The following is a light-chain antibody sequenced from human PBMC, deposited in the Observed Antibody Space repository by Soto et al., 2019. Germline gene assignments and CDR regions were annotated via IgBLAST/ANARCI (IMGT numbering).Light chain of an antibody. CDR2: TND. CDR3: ATWDDSVYV. Sequence: QSVLTQPPSASGTPGQRVTISSSGSTANIGTNTVNWFQHLPGSAPKLLIYTNDQRPSGVPDRFSGSRSGTSASLAISGLQSEDEADYYCATWDDSVYVFGTGTKLTVL. CDR1: TANIGTNT. V-gene: IGLV1-44*01. J-gene: IGLJ1*01.